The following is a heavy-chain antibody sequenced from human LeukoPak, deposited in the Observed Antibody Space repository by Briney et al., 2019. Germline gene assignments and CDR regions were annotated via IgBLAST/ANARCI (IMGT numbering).Heavy chain of an antibody. CDR3: ARDHLRGGKTPDY. Sequence: SVKVSCKASGGTFSSYAISWVRQAPGQGLEWMGRIIPILGIANYAQKFQGRVTITADKSTSTAYMELRSLRSDDTAVYYCARDHLRGGKTPDYWGQGTLVTVSS. D-gene: IGHD3-16*01. V-gene: IGHV1-69*04. CDR2: IIPILGIA. CDR1: GGTFSSYA. J-gene: IGHJ4*02.